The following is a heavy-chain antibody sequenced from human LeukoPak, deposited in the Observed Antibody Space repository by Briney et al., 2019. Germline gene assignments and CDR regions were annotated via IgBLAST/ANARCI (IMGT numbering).Heavy chain of an antibody. CDR2: MNPNSGNT. CDR3: ARDQDYYDSPGGY. Sequence: GASVKVSCKASGYTFTSYDIDWVRQATGQGLEWMGWMNPNSGNTGYAQEFQGRVTMTRNTSISTAYMELSSLRSEDTAVYYCARDQDYYDSPGGYWGQGTLVTVSS. D-gene: IGHD3-22*01. V-gene: IGHV1-8*01. J-gene: IGHJ4*02. CDR1: GYTFTSYD.